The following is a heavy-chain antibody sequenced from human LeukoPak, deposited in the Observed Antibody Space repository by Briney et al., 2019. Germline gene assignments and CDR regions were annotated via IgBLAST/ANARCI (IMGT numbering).Heavy chain of an antibody. D-gene: IGHD3-22*01. V-gene: IGHV1-46*01. CDR3: ARDLDYYDSSGQQNYFDY. CDR1: GYTYTSYY. J-gene: IGHJ4*02. CDR2: INPSCGSK. Sequence: GASVKVSCKASGYTYTSYYMHWVRQAPGQGLEWMGIINPSCGSKSYAQKFQGGVIKTRDTPTNTLYMELSSLSSEDTAVYYCARDLDYYDSSGQQNYFDYWGQGTLVTVSS.